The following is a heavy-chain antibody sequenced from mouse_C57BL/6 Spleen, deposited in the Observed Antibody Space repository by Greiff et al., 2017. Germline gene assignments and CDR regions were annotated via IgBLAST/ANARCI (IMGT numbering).Heavy chain of an antibody. CDR3: ARGRDYFDY. J-gene: IGHJ2*01. CDR2: IYPGDGDT. CDR1: GYEFSSSW. Sequence: QVQLKESGPELVKPGASVKISCKASGYEFSSSWMNWVKQRPGKGLEWIGRIYPGDGDTNYNGKFKGKATLTADKSSSTAYMQLSSLTSEYSAVYFCARGRDYFDYWGQGTTLTVSS. V-gene: IGHV1-82*01.